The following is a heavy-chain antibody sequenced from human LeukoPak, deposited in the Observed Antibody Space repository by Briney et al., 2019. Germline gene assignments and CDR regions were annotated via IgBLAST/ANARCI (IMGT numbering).Heavy chain of an antibody. CDR2: IVPIFGTA. D-gene: IGHD2-15*01. CDR1: GGTFSSYA. CDR3: ARSSGYCSGGSCYSFGFYYYYGMDV. Sequence: EASVKVSCKASGGTFSSYAISWVRQAPGQGLEWMGGIVPIFGTANYAQKFQGRVTNTADESTSTAYMELSSLRSEDTAVYYCARSSGYCSGGSCYSFGFYYYYGMDVWGQGTTVTVSS. J-gene: IGHJ6*02. V-gene: IGHV1-69*13.